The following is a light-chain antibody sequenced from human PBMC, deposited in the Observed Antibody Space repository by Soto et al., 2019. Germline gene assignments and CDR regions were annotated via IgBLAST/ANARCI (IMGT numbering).Light chain of an antibody. CDR3: SSLTSSTTPYL. J-gene: IGLJ1*01. CDR1: SSDIGGYNY. Sequence: QSALTQPASVSGSPGQSITISCTGTSSDIGGYNYVSWYQQHPGKVPKLIIFEVSTRPSGVSNRFSGSKSGNTASLTISGLQADDESDYYRSSLTSSTTPYLLGTGTNFTVL. CDR2: EVS. V-gene: IGLV2-14*01.